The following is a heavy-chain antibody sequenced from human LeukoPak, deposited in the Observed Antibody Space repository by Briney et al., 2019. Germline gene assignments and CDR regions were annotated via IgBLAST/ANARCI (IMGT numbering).Heavy chain of an antibody. D-gene: IGHD6-19*01. CDR3: ARDLRYSSGWYNVDY. CDR2: ISAYNGNT. Sequence: ASVKVSCKASGYTFTSYGISWVRQAPGQGLEWMGWISAYNGNTNYAQKLQGRVTMTTDTSTSTAYMELRSLRSDDTAVYCCARDLRYSSGWYNVDYWGQGTLVTVSS. V-gene: IGHV1-18*01. J-gene: IGHJ4*02. CDR1: GYTFTSYG.